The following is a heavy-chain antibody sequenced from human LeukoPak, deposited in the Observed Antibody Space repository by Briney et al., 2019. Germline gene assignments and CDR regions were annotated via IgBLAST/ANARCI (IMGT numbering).Heavy chain of an antibody. D-gene: IGHD3-22*01. J-gene: IGHJ4*02. Sequence: GGSLRLSCAASGFTFSSYGMHWVRQAPGKGLECVSIIYSGGSTYYADSVKGRFTISRDNSKNTLYLQMNSLRAEDTAVYYCARAPVDYYAGSGYYLDSWGQGTLVTVSS. V-gene: IGHV3-66*01. CDR3: ARAPVDYYAGSGYYLDS. CDR1: GFTFSSYG. CDR2: IYSGGST.